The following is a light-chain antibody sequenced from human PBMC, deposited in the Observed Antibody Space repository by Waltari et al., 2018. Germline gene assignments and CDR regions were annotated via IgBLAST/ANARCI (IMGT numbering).Light chain of an antibody. CDR2: MVS. J-gene: IGKJ4*01. CDR1: QSLVYSDGHTY. Sequence: DVVMTQSPLSLPVTLGQPASISCRSSQSLVYSDGHTYLNWFQQRPGQSPRRLIYMVSNRDSGVPDRFSGSGSGTDFTLKISRVEAEDIGVYYCMQGSYWPDTFGGGTKVEIK. V-gene: IGKV2-30*01. CDR3: MQGSYWPDT.